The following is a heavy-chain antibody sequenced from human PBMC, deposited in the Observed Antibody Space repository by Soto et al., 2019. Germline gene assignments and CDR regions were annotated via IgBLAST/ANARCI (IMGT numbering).Heavy chain of an antibody. CDR1: GFTFSSYS. D-gene: IGHD4-17*01. V-gene: IGHV3-48*02. CDR2: ISSSSSTI. J-gene: IGHJ6*02. CDR3: ARENIKGYGDYGDFYYYGMDV. Sequence: EVQLVESGGGLVQPGGSLRLSCAASGFTFSSYSMNWVRQAPGKGLEWVSYISSSSSTIYYADSVKGRFTISRDNAKNSLYLQMNSLRDEDTAVYYCARENIKGYGDYGDFYYYGMDVWGQGTTVTVSS.